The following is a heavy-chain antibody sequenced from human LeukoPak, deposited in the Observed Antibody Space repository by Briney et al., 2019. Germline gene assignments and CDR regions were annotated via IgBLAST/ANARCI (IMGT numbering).Heavy chain of an antibody. CDR1: GFTFSDYY. CDR2: ISSSGSTI. D-gene: IGHD3-3*01. V-gene: IGHV3-11*04. J-gene: IGHJ6*03. Sequence: GGSLRLSCAASGFTFSDYYMSWIRQAPGKGLEWVSYISSSGSTIYYAASVKGRFTISRDNAKNSLYLQMNSLRAEDTAVYYCARAVDYDFWSGYRQIYYYYYYMDVWGKGTTVTVSS. CDR3: ARAVDYDFWSGYRQIYYYYYYMDV.